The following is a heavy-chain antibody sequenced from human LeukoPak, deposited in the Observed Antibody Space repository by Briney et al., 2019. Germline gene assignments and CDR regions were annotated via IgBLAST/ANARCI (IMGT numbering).Heavy chain of an antibody. Sequence: GGSLRLSCAASGFTFSSYGMSWVRQAPGKGLEWVSTIRGSGGSTHYADPVKGRFTISRDNSKNTLYLQMNSLRVEDTAVYYCAKGGLYYYDSSGPPLWGQGTLVTVSS. D-gene: IGHD3-22*01. J-gene: IGHJ4*02. CDR2: IRGSGGST. CDR3: AKGGLYYYDSSGPPL. V-gene: IGHV3-23*01. CDR1: GFTFSSYG.